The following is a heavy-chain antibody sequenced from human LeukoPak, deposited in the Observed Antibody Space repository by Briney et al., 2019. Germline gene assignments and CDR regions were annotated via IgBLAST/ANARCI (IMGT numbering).Heavy chain of an antibody. D-gene: IGHD3-10*01. Sequence: PSETLSLTCTVSGGSISSYYWSWIRQPAGKGLEWIGRIYTSGSTNYNPSLKSRVTMSVDTSKNQFSLKLSSVTAADTAVYYCARGMIWFGELHYFDYWGQGTLVTLSS. CDR1: GGSISSYY. J-gene: IGHJ4*02. V-gene: IGHV4-4*07. CDR2: IYTSGST. CDR3: ARGMIWFGELHYFDY.